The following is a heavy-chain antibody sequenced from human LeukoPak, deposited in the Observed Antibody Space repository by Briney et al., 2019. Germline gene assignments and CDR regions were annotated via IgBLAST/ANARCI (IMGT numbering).Heavy chain of an antibody. V-gene: IGHV1-46*01. J-gene: IGHJ3*02. CDR1: GYTFTRFH. Sequence: ASVTVSCKASGYTFTRFHMHWVRQAPGQGLEWMALINPSGGSTNYAQNFQGRVTVTRDTSSSTVYMDLSSLRSEDTAVYYCARGRNDGSGSSPDAFDIWGQGTMVTVSS. CDR2: INPSGGST. CDR3: ARGRNDGSGSSPDAFDI. D-gene: IGHD3-22*01.